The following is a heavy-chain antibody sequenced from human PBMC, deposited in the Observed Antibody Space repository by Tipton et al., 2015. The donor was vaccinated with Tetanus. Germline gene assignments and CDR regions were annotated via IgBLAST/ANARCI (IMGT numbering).Heavy chain of an antibody. CDR2: IDHSGNT. V-gene: IGHV4-34*01. CDR1: GGSLNNYY. J-gene: IGHJ5*02. CDR3: ARDAIFDP. Sequence: TLSLTCAVDGGSLNNYYWAWFRQPPGKGLEWIGEIDHSGNTRYNPSLKSRLTISVDTSKDQFSLKLSSVTAADTAVYYCARDAIFDPWGLGILVIVSS.